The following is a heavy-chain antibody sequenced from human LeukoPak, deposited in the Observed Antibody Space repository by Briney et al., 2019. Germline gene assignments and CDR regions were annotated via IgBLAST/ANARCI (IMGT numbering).Heavy chain of an antibody. V-gene: IGHV3-48*03. CDR1: GFTFSSYE. D-gene: IGHD6-19*01. J-gene: IGHJ5*02. CDR2: ISSSGSTI. Sequence: GGSLRLSCAASGFTFSSYEMNWVRQAPGKGLEWVSYISSSGSTIYYADSVKGRFTISRDNAKNSLYLQMNSLRAEDTAVYYCARQAWVAAPMGNWFDPWGQGTLVTVSS. CDR3: ARQAWVAAPMGNWFDP.